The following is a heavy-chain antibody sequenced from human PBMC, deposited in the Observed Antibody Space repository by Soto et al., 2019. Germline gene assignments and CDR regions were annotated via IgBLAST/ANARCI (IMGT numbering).Heavy chain of an antibody. J-gene: IGHJ4*02. CDR3: ARDGSGRLHPAYDD. D-gene: IGHD3-10*01. Sequence: QVPLVESGGGVVQPGMSLRLGCAASGFTFSSYGMHWVRQAPGKELEWVAVIWYDGSNKYYADSVKGRFTISRDNSKNARYPQMKSPRAEGTAEYDGARDGSGRLHPAYDDWGQGTLVTDSS. CDR2: IWYDGSNK. CDR1: GFTFSSYG. V-gene: IGHV3-33*01.